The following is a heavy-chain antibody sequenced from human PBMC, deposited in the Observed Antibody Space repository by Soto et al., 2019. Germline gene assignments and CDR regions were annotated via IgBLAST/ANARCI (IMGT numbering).Heavy chain of an antibody. J-gene: IGHJ6*02. CDR3: ASLGGGYYYYYGMDV. CDR1: GFTFSSYE. Sequence: PGGSLRLSCAASGFTFSSYEMNWVRQAPGKGLEWVSYISSSGSTIYYADSVKGRFTISRDNAKNSLYLQMNSLRAEDTAVYYCASLGGGYYYYYGMDVWGQGTTVTVSS. CDR2: ISSSGSTI. D-gene: IGHD3-16*01. V-gene: IGHV3-48*03.